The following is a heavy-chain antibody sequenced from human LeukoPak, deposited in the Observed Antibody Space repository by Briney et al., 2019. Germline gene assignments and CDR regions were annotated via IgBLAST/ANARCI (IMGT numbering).Heavy chain of an antibody. Sequence: ASVKVSCKASGYTFTSYGISWVRQAPGQGLEWMGWISAYNGNTNYAQKLQGRVTMTTDTSTSTAYMELRSLRSDDTAVYYCARDGKNRGYAEPDYYYGMDVWGKGTTVTVSS. J-gene: IGHJ6*04. CDR3: ARDGKNRGYAEPDYYYGMDV. V-gene: IGHV1-18*04. CDR2: ISAYNGNT. D-gene: IGHD5-12*01. CDR1: GYTFTSYG.